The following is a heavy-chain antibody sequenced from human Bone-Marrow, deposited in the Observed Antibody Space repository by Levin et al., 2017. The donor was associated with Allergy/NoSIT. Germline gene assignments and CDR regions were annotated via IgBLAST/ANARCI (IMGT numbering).Heavy chain of an antibody. D-gene: IGHD3-10*01. Sequence: AGGSLRLSCAASGFTVSSNYMTWVRQAPGKGLECVSLIYSGGSTYYPDSVKGRFTISRDNSKNTLYLQMNSLTAEDTAVYYCARRHYYGSDWGQGTLVTVSS. CDR1: GFTVSSNY. V-gene: IGHV3-66*02. J-gene: IGHJ4*02. CDR2: IYSGGST. CDR3: ARRHYYGSD.